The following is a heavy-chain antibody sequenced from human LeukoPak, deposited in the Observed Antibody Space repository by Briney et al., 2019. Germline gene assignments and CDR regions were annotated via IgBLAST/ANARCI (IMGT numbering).Heavy chain of an antibody. J-gene: IGHJ5*02. CDR3: ARAPAFCGGDCYPARLDP. CDR2: VSYDGRSK. D-gene: IGHD2-21*02. Sequence: GSLRLSCAASGFTFSSYAMHWVRQAPGKGLEWVAIVSYDGRSKYHADSVKGRFIISRDDSKNTLYLQMNSLRAEDTALYYCARAPAFCGGDCYPARLDPWGQGTLVTVSS. V-gene: IGHV3-30*04. CDR1: GFTFSSYA.